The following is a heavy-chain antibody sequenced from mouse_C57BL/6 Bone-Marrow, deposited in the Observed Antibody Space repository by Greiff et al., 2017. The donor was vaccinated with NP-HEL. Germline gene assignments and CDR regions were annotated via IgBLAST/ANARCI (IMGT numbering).Heavy chain of an antibody. J-gene: IGHJ2*01. Sequence: QVQLQQSGAELVRPGTSVKLSCKASGYTFTSYWMHWVKQRPGQGLEWIGVIDPSDSYTNYNQKFKGKATLTVDTSSSTAYMQLSSLTSEDSAVYYCARRGWLLDYWGQGTTLTVSS. CDR2: IDPSDSYT. V-gene: IGHV1-59*01. CDR3: ARRGWLLDY. D-gene: IGHD2-3*01. CDR1: GYTFTSYW.